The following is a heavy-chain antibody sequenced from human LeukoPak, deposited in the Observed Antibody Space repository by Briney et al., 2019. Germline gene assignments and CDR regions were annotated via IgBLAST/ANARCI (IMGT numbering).Heavy chain of an antibody. V-gene: IGHV4-39*01. J-gene: IGHJ5*02. D-gene: IGHD3-3*01. CDR3: ARRAPYDFWSGYYDNWFDP. CDR2: IYYSGST. CDR1: GGPISSSSYY. Sequence: SETLSLTCTVSGGPISSSSYYWGWIRQPPGKGLEWIGSIYYSGSTYYNPSLKSRVTISVDTSKNQFSLKLSSVTAADTAVYYCARRAPYDFWSGYYDNWFDPWGQGTLVTVSS.